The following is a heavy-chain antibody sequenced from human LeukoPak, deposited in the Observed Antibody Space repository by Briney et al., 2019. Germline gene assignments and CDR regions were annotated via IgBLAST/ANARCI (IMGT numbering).Heavy chain of an antibody. V-gene: IGHV4-4*07. CDR1: GGSISRYY. Sequence: SETLSLTCSVSGGSISRYYWSWIRQSAGKGLEWIGRIYTSEGTIYNPSLKSRVTMSADTSKNQLSLKLRFVTAADTAVYYCARDHQHLCGDISCSYDMDVWGRGTTVTVSS. CDR2: IYTSEGT. CDR3: ARDHQHLCGDISCSYDMDV. J-gene: IGHJ6*02. D-gene: IGHD2-21*01.